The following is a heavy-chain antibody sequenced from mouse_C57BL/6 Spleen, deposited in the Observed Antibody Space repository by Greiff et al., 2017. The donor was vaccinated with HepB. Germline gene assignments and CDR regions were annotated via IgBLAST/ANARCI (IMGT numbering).Heavy chain of an antibody. CDR1: GYSITSDY. CDR3: ARYPRYGSSWYFDV. D-gene: IGHD1-1*01. V-gene: IGHV3-8*01. J-gene: IGHJ1*03. CDR2: ISYSGST. Sequence: VQLKQSGPGLAKPSQTLSLTCSVTGYSITSDYWNWIRQFPGNKLEYMGYISYSGSTYYNPSLKSRISITRDTSKNQYYLQLNSVTTEDTATYYCARYPRYGSSWYFDVWGTGTTVTVSS.